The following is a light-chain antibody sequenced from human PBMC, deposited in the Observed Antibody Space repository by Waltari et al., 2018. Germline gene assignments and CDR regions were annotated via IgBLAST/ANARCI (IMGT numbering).Light chain of an antibody. CDR3: QQYDNFPLT. CDR2: YAS. V-gene: IGKV1-33*01. CDR1: QGINNY. Sequence: DIQMTQSPSSLSASVGDRVTVTCRASQGINNYLSWHQQKPGKAPKRLIYYASSLESGVPSRFSGSGSGTDYTLTINSLQPEDIATYYCQQYDNFPLTFGGGTKVEIK. J-gene: IGKJ4*01.